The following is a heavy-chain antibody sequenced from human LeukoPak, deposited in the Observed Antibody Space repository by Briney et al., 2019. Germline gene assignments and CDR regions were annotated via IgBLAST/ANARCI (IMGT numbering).Heavy chain of an antibody. CDR2: ISSDGSNK. CDR3: AKDLRYSSSWWRGY. D-gene: IGHD6-13*01. J-gene: IGHJ4*02. V-gene: IGHV3-30*04. Sequence: PGGSLRPSCAASGFTFSNYAMHWVRQAPGKGLEWVAVISSDGSNKYYADSVKGRFTFSRDNSKNTLYLQMTSLRAEDTAVYYCAKDLRYSSSWWRGYWGQGTLVTVSS. CDR1: GFTFSNYA.